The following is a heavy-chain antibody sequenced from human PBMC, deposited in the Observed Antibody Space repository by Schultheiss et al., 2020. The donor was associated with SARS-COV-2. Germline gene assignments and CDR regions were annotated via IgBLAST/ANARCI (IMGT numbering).Heavy chain of an antibody. D-gene: IGHD3-10*01. CDR2: ISYDGSNK. V-gene: IGHV3-30-3*01. CDR3: ARDRSSTYGSGSPRGYGMDV. CDR1: GFTFSNAW. Sequence: GGSLRLSCAASGFTFSNAWMTWVRQAPVKGLEWVAVISYDGSNKYYADSVTGRFTISRDNSKNTLYLQMNSLRAEDTAVYYCARDRSSTYGSGSPRGYGMDVWGQGTTVTVSS. J-gene: IGHJ6*02.